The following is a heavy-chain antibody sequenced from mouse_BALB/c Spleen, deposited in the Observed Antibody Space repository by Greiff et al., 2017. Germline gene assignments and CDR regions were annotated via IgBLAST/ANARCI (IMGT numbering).Heavy chain of an antibody. CDR3: TTLRRRGDYYAMDY. Sequence: QVQLQQSGAELVRPGASVTLSCKASGYTFTDYEMHWVKQTPVHGLEWIGAIDPETGGTAYNQKFKGKATLTADKSSSTAYMELRSLTSEDSAVYYCTTLRRRGDYYAMDYWGQGTSVTVSS. V-gene: IGHV1-15*01. CDR1: GYTFTDYE. CDR2: IDPETGGT. D-gene: IGHD2-4*01. J-gene: IGHJ4*01.